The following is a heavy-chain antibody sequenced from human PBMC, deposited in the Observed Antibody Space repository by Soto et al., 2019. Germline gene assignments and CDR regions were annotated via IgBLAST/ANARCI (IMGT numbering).Heavy chain of an antibody. J-gene: IGHJ4*02. CDR1: GFTFDDYA. CDR2: ISWNSNII. Sequence: EVQLVESGGGLVQPGRSLRLSCAASGFTFDDYAMHWVRRVPGKGLEWVSSISWNSNIIGYADSVKGRFTISRDNAKNSLYLQMNSLRPEDTALYYCAIGGPEGFCSGGRCYFDYWGQGTLVTVSS. CDR3: AIGGPEGFCSGGRCYFDY. V-gene: IGHV3-9*01. D-gene: IGHD2-15*01.